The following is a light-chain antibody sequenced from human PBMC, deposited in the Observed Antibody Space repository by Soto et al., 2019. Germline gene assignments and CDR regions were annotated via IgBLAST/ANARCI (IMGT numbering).Light chain of an antibody. Sequence: AIPVTQTPSSLSASTGDRFTITCRASQGMSSELAWYQQNPGKAPQLLIQAASTLQSGVPSRFSGSGSGTEFNLTIYCLQSEDFAPYFCLQFYPCPRTFGQGTKV. V-gene: IGKV1-8*01. CDR2: AAS. CDR3: LQFYPCPRT. CDR1: QGMSSE. J-gene: IGKJ1*01.